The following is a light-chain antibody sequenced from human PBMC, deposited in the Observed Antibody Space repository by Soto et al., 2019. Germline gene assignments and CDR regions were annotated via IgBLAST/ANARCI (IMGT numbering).Light chain of an antibody. CDR1: RSDVGGYNH. CDR3: CSYAGGSTWV. CDR2: DVN. V-gene: IGLV2-23*02. Sequence: QSALTQPASVSGSPGQSITISCTGTRSDVGGYNHVSWYQQHPGKAPKLMIYDVNKRPSGVSNHFSGSKSGNTASLTISGLQVEDEADYYCCSYAGGSTWVFGGGTKVTVL. J-gene: IGLJ3*02.